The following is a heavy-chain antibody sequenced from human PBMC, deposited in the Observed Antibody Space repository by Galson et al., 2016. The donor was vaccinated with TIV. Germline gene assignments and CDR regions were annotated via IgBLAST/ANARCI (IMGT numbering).Heavy chain of an antibody. J-gene: IGHJ4*02. D-gene: IGHD3-10*01. V-gene: IGHV1-46*01. CDR1: GYTFINYY. CDR3: AVGANTYYFAL. CDR2: IDPSGGGT. Sequence: SVKVSCKASGYTFINYYMHWVRQAPGQGLEWVGVIDPSGGGTTYAQKFQGRVTMTRDTSTNTVYMELSSLTSNDTAVCYCAVGANTYYFALWGQGTLITVSS.